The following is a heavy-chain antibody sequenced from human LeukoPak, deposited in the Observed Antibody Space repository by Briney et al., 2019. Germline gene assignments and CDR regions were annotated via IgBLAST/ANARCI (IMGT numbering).Heavy chain of an antibody. CDR1: GGSISSSSYY. CDR2: IYYSGST. J-gene: IGHJ4*02. CDR3: ARHVRYGGSYYDY. D-gene: IGHD1-26*01. Sequence: SETLSLTCTVSGGSISSSSYYWGWLRQPPGQGLEWIGSIYYSGSTYYNPSLKSRVTISVDTSKNQFSLKLSSVTAADTAVYYCARHVRYGGSYYDYWGQGTLVIVSS. V-gene: IGHV4-39*01.